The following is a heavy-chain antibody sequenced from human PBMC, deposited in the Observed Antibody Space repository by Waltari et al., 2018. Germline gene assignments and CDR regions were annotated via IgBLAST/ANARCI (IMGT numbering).Heavy chain of an antibody. CDR3: ARSGLGGNYFDS. D-gene: IGHD1-1*01. Sequence: QVHLVQSGAEVRMPGSSVKVSCKASGATCTGYAINWVRQDPGQGLEWMGGIILGFGTTDYAQRFQGRLTITADESMNTAYMELSSLRSEDTAVFYCARSGLGGNYFDSWGQGTLVRVSS. V-gene: IGHV1-69*12. CDR1: GATCTGYA. CDR2: IILGFGTT. J-gene: IGHJ4*02.